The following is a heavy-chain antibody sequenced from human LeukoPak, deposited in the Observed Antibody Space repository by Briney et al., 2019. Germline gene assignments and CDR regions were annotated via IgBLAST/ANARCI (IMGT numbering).Heavy chain of an antibody. J-gene: IGHJ6*02. CDR2: INPNGGST. CDR1: GYTFTSYY. Sequence: ASVKVSCKASGYTFTSYYMHWVRQAPGQGLEWMGIINPNGGSTNYGQRFQGRVTMNRDTSTNIVYMELTSLRSEDTAVYYCARGTGYFETGMVKYKYYGMDVWGQGTTVTVSS. CDR3: ARGTGYFETGMVKYKYYGMDV. D-gene: IGHD5-18*01. V-gene: IGHV1-46*01.